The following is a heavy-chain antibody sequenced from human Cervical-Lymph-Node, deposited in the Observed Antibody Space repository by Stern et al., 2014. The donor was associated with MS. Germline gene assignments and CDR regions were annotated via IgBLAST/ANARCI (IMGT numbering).Heavy chain of an antibody. J-gene: IGHJ4*02. Sequence: EVHLVESGGGLVQPGGSLRLSCAASGFTFSSYAMSWVRQAPGKGLEWVSAISGSGGSTYYADSVKGRFTISRDNSKTTVYLQMNSLRAEDTAVYYCAKDLQEGRLTIPGYWGQGTLVTVSS. CDR3: AKDLQEGRLTIPGY. CDR2: ISGSGGST. V-gene: IGHV3-23*04. CDR1: GFTFSSYA. D-gene: IGHD1-20*01.